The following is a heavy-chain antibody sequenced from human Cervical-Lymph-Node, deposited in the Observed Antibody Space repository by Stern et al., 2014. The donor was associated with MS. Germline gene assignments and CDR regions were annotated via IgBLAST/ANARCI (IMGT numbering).Heavy chain of an antibody. D-gene: IGHD4-23*01. CDR3: ASSVVMTGY. Sequence: QVQLVQSGAKVKKPGSSVKVSCKASGGTFSSQGITWVRQAPGLGVQWMGGIIPILATSNYAQKFQGRVTMTADKSTSTAYMELRSLRFEDTAVYFCASSVVMTGYWGQGTLVTVSS. CDR2: IIPILATS. J-gene: IGHJ4*02. CDR1: GGTFSSQG. V-gene: IGHV1-69*06.